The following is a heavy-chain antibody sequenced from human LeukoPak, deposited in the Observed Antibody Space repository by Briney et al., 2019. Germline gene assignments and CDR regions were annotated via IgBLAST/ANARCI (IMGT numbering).Heavy chain of an antibody. CDR1: RGTFSSYG. CDR3: ARDGPLYYYDSSGYLQSDAFDI. Sequence: ASVQVSCKASRGTFSSYGISWVRQAPGQGLEWMGGIIPIFGTANYAQKFQGRVTITADQSTSTAYMELSSLRSEDTAVYYCARDGPLYYYDSSGYLQSDAFDIWGQGTMVTVSS. J-gene: IGHJ3*02. D-gene: IGHD3-22*01. CDR2: IIPIFGTA. V-gene: IGHV1-69*13.